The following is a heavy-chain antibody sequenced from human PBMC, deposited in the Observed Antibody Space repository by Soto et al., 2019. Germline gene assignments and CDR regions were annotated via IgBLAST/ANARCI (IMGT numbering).Heavy chain of an antibody. V-gene: IGHV4-39*01. J-gene: IGHJ4*02. D-gene: IGHD4-17*01. Sequence: KASETLSLTCTVSGGSISSSSYYWGWIRQPPGKGLEWIGSIYYSGSTYYNPSLKSRVTISVDTSKNQFSLKLSSVTAADTAVYYCARQPFLYGDHTYDYWGQGTLVTVSS. CDR2: IYYSGST. CDR1: GGSISSSSYY. CDR3: ARQPFLYGDHTYDY.